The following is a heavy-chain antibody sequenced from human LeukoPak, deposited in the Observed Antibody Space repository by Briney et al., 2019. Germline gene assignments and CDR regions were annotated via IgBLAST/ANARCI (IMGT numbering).Heavy chain of an antibody. CDR3: ARDQIYTYGTTAPLDH. CDR2: IWDDGSNK. V-gene: IGHV3-33*08. CDR1: KFMFNIYS. Sequence: GGSLRLSCAASKFMFNIYSMNWVRQAPGKGLEWVAVIWDDGSNKYYADSVKGRFTISRDISKNTLYLQMDSLRAEDTAVYYCARDQIYTYGTTAPLDHWGQGTLVTVSS. J-gene: IGHJ4*02. D-gene: IGHD5-18*01.